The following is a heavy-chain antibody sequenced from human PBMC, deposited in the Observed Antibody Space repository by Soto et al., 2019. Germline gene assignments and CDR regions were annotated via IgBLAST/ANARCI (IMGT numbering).Heavy chain of an antibody. CDR3: AKTSFPYFDY. J-gene: IGHJ4*02. Sequence: EVQLLESGGGLVQPGGSLRLSCAASGFTFSSYAMSWVRQAPGKGLEWVSAISGSGGSTYYADSVKGRFTISRDNSKNTLYMQMNSLRDEDTAVYFCAKTSFPYFDYWGQGTLVTVSS. V-gene: IGHV3-23*01. CDR2: ISGSGGST. D-gene: IGHD3-16*01. CDR1: GFTFSSYA.